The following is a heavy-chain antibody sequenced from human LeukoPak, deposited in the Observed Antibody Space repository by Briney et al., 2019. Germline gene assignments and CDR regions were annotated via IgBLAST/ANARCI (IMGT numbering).Heavy chain of an antibody. D-gene: IGHD3-10*01. Sequence: PGGSLRLSCAASGFTFSSYEMNWVRQAPGQGLDWVSYISSSGSTIYYADSVKGRFTISRDNAKNSLYLQMNSLRAEDTAVYYCARDHLWLEELFTDYYYGMDVWGKGTTVTVSS. CDR3: ARDHLWLEELFTDYYYGMDV. V-gene: IGHV3-48*03. CDR1: GFTFSSYE. J-gene: IGHJ6*04. CDR2: ISSSGSTI.